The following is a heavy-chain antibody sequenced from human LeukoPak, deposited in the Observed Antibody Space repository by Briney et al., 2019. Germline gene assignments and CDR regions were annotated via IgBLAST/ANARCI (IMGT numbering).Heavy chain of an antibody. V-gene: IGHV1-24*01. CDR2: FDPEDGET. Sequence: ASVKVSCKVSGYTLTELSMHWVRQAPGKGLEWMGGFDPEDGETIYAQKFQGRVTMTEDTSTDTAYMELSSLRSEDTAVYYCARGFTVTKYYYYYMDVWGKGTTVTVSS. CDR3: ARGFTVTKYYYYYMDV. D-gene: IGHD4-17*01. J-gene: IGHJ6*03. CDR1: GYTLTELS.